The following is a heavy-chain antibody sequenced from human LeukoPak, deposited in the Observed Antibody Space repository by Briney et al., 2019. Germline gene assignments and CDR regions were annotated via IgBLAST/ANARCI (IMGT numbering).Heavy chain of an antibody. CDR1: GFTFSSYG. CDR3: AKDYGDYDYYYYMDV. J-gene: IGHJ6*03. Sequence: PGGSLRLSCAASGFTFSSYGMHWVRQAPGKGLEWVAFIRYDGSNKYYADSVKGRFTISRDNSKNTLYLQMNSLRAEDTAVYYCAKDYGDYDYYYYMDVRGKGTTVTISS. CDR2: IRYDGSNK. V-gene: IGHV3-30*02. D-gene: IGHD4-17*01.